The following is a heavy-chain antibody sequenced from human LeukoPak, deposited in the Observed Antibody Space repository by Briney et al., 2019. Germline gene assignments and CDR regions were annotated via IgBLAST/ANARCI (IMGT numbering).Heavy chain of an antibody. V-gene: IGHV4-30-2*05. D-gene: IGHD3-9*01. CDR1: GGSISSGGYS. CDR3: ARGTYDILTGYQPAFDY. J-gene: IGHJ4*02. Sequence: SKTLSLTCAVSGGSISSGGYSWSWIRQPPGKGLEWIGYIYHSGSTYYNPSLKSRVTISVDTSKNQFSLKLSSVTAADTAVYYCARGTYDILTGYQPAFDYWGQGTLVTVSS. CDR2: IYHSGST.